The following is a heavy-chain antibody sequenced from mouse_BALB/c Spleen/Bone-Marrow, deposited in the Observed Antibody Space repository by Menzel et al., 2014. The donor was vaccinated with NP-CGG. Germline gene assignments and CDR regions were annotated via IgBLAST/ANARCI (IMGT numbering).Heavy chain of an antibody. CDR2: IWAGGST. CDR1: GFSLTSYG. J-gene: IGHJ2*01. V-gene: IGHV2-9*02. D-gene: IGHD4-1*01. Sequence: VKLVESGPGLVAPSQSLSITCTVSGFSLTSYGVHWVRQPPGKGLEWLGVIWAGGSTNYNSALMSRLSISKDNSKSQVILKMNSLQADDTAMYSCAKTGFDYWGQGTPLTVSS. CDR3: AKTGFDY.